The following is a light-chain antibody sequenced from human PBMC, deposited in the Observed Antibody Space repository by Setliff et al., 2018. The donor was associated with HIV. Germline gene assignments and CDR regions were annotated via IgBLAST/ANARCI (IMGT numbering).Light chain of an antibody. J-gene: IGLJ1*01. CDR1: SSDVGGFNF. V-gene: IGLV2-14*03. CDR2: DVT. CDR3: TSYANSGTYI. Sequence: QSVLTQPASMSGSPGQSITVSCTGTSSDVGGFNFVSWYQQHPGKAPRLMIYDVTNRPSGVSNRFSGSKSGNTASLTISGLQAEDEADYYCTSYANSGTYIFGTGTKVTVL.